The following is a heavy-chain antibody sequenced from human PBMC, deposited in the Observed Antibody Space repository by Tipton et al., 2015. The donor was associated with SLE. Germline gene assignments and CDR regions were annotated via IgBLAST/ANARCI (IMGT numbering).Heavy chain of an antibody. CDR1: GGSISSGDYY. J-gene: IGHJ4*02. V-gene: IGHV4-30-4*08. CDR3: ARHVTGFYYFDY. D-gene: IGHD1-20*01. Sequence: TLSLTCTVSGGSISSGDYYWSWIRQPPGKGLEWIGYIYYSGSTYYNPSLKSRVTISVDTSKNQFSLKLSSVTAADTAVYYCARHVTGFYYFDYWGQGTLVTVSS. CDR2: IYYSGST.